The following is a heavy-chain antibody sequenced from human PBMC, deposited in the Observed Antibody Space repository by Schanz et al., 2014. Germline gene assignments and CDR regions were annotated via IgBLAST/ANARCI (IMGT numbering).Heavy chain of an antibody. CDR2: VSPYSGDT. V-gene: IGHV1-2*06. Sequence: QVLLVQSGAEVKKPGASVKVSCKASGYRFIGYYVHWVRQAPGQGLEWMGRVSPYSGDTNYAQMFQGRVTMTSDTSITTVYMEVTSLRLDDTAIYYCARDWSPGSKNAFDIWGPGTMVTVSS. CDR1: GYRFIGYY. J-gene: IGHJ3*02. CDR3: ARDWSPGSKNAFDI. D-gene: IGHD3-10*01.